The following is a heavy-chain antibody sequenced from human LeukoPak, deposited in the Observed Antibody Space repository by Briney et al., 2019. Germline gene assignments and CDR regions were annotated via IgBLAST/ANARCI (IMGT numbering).Heavy chain of an antibody. CDR3: ARRAMVRGVIIQDY. CDR2: IIPIFGTA. Sequence: GASVKVSCKASGGTFSSYAISWVRQAPGQGLEWMGGIIPIFGTANYAQKFQGRVTITADESTSTAYMELSSLRSEDTAVYYCARRAMVRGVIIQDYWGQGTLVTVSS. D-gene: IGHD3-10*01. CDR1: GGTFSSYA. V-gene: IGHV1-69*13. J-gene: IGHJ4*02.